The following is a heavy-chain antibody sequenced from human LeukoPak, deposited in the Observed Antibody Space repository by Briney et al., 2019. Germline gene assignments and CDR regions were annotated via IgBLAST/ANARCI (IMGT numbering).Heavy chain of an antibody. V-gene: IGHV4-39*01. Sequence: SETLSLTCTVSGGSISSSNFYWGWLRQPPGMDLEWIGTIYYSGSTYYNPSLKSRVTKSVDTSKNQFSLKLSSVTAADTAVYYCARQIDGSGLAFDPWGQGTLVTVSS. CDR1: GGSISSSNFY. D-gene: IGHD3-10*01. J-gene: IGHJ5*02. CDR3: ARQIDGSGLAFDP. CDR2: IYYSGST.